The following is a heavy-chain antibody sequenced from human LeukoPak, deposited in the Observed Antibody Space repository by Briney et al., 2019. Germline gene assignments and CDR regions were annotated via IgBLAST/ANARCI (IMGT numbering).Heavy chain of an antibody. CDR2: INPNSGGT. Sequence: ASVKVSCKASGYTFTGYYMHWVRQAPGQGLEWMGWINPNSGGTNYARKFQGRVTMTRDTSISTAYMELSRLRSDDTAVYYCARLLYSSGWYQDSEYFQQWGQGTLVTVSS. CDR3: ARLLYSSGWYQDSEYFQQ. CDR1: GYTFTGYY. J-gene: IGHJ1*01. D-gene: IGHD6-19*01. V-gene: IGHV1-2*02.